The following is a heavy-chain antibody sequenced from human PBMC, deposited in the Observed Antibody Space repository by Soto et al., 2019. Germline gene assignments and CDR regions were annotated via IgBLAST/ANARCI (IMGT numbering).Heavy chain of an antibody. J-gene: IGHJ5*02. D-gene: IGHD6-13*01. V-gene: IGHV4-31*03. CDR1: GGSISSGGYY. CDR2: IYYSGST. Sequence: SETLSLTCTVSGGSISSGGYYWSWIRQHPGKGLEWIGYIYYSGSTYYNPSLKSRVTISVDTSKNQFSLKLSSVTAADTAVYYCARQPPLAAESWFDPWGQGTLVTVSS. CDR3: ARQPPLAAESWFDP.